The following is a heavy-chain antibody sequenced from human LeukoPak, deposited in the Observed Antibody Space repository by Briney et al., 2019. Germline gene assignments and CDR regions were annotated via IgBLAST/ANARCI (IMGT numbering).Heavy chain of an antibody. CDR2: IYYSGST. D-gene: IGHD3-16*02. CDR1: GGSISSYY. J-gene: IGHJ4*02. CDR3: ARVDDYVWGSYRYVYYFDY. Sequence: PSETLSLTCTVSGGSISSYYWSWIRQPPGKGLEWIGYIYYSGSTNYNPSLKSRVTISVDTSKNQFSLKLSSVTAADTAVYYCARVDDYVWGSYRYVYYFDYWGQGTLVTVSS. V-gene: IGHV4-59*01.